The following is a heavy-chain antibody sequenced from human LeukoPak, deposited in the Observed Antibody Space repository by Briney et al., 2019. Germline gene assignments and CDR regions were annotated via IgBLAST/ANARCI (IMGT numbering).Heavy chain of an antibody. D-gene: IGHD5-18*01. CDR1: GGSISSTGYY. CDR3: ARDMTGYTAIAFDI. CDR2: IHYSGST. V-gene: IGHV4-39*07. Sequence: PSETLSLTCTVSGGSISSTGYYWGWIRQPPGKGLEWIGSIHYSGSTNYNPSLKSRVSISVDTSKDQFSLKLSSVTAADTAVYYCARDMTGYTAIAFDIWGQGTMVTVSS. J-gene: IGHJ3*02.